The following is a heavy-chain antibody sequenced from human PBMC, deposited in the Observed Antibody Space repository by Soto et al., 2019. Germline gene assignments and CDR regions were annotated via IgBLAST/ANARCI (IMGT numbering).Heavy chain of an antibody. CDR3: ARWGTTGGLDV. J-gene: IGHJ4*02. Sequence: QVQLVESGGGVVQPGTSLRLSCVGSGFTFRSYVIHWVRQAPGKGLEWVALTSYDGSNKYYDDSVKGRFTISRDNSRNTVDPQMDNLRLADTALYYCARWGTTGGLDVWGQGTLVSVSS. CDR1: GFTFRSYV. CDR2: TSYDGSNK. V-gene: IGHV3-30*19. D-gene: IGHD3-16*01.